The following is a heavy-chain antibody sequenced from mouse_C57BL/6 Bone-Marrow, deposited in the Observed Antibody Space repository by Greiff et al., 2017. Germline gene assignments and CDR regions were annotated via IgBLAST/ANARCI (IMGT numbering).Heavy chain of an antibody. V-gene: IGHV1-61*01. CDR1: GYTFTSYW. CDR2: IYPSDSET. Sequence: QVQLQQPGAELVRPGSSVKLSRKASGYTFTSYWMDWVKQRPGQGLEWIGNIYPSDSETHYNQKFKDKATLTVDKSSSTAYMQLSSLTSEDSAVYYCARGWYYFDYWGQGTTLTVSS. J-gene: IGHJ2*01. CDR3: ARGWYYFDY.